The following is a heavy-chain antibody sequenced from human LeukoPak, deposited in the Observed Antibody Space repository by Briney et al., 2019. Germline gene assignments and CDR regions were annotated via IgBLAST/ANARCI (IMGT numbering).Heavy chain of an antibody. Sequence: PGGSLRLSCVASGFTFSRYWMSWVRQAPGKGLEWVANIKQDGSKTYCVDSVKGRFTISRDNAKNSLYLQMNSLRAEDTAVYYCARISIAAAGDFDYWGQGTLVTVSS. CDR1: GFTFSRYW. CDR2: IKQDGSKT. D-gene: IGHD6-13*01. CDR3: ARISIAAAGDFDY. J-gene: IGHJ4*02. V-gene: IGHV3-7*05.